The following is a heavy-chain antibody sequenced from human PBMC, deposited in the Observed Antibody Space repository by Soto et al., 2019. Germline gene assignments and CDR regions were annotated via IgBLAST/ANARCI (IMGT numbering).Heavy chain of an antibody. CDR1: GGSIRSSSYY. V-gene: IGHV4-39*01. Sequence: PSETLSLTCTVSGGSIRSSSYYWGWIRQPPGKGLEWIGSIYYSGSTYYNPSLKSRVTISVDTSKNQFSLKLSSVTAADTAVYYCARRGVATMYYYYGMDVWGQGTTVT. D-gene: IGHD5-12*01. J-gene: IGHJ6*02. CDR2: IYYSGST. CDR3: ARRGVATMYYYYGMDV.